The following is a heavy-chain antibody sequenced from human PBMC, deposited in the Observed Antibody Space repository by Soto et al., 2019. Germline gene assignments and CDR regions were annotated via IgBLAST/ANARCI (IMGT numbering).Heavy chain of an antibody. D-gene: IGHD1-26*01. V-gene: IGHV3-48*02. CDR2: ISSSSARI. Sequence: GWSLRLSCASSVFTFISYAMNWFRQAPGKGLEWVSYISSSSARIEYADSVKGRFTISRDNAKKSLYLQMNSLRDEDTAVYYCASDRSLGSTLYFHLDYWGQGALVTVS. CDR3: ASDRSLGSTLYFHLDY. J-gene: IGHJ4*02. CDR1: VFTFISYA.